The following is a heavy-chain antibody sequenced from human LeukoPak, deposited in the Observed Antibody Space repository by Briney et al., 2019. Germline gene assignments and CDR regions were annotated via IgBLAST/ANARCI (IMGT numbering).Heavy chain of an antibody. CDR2: IKQDGSEK. J-gene: IGHJ4*02. Sequence: GGSLRLSCAASGFTFSSYWMSWVRQAPGKGLEWVANIKQDGSEKYYVDSVKGRLTISRDNAKNSLYLQMNSLRAEDTAVYYCARLSSSSWSPFDCWGQGTLVTVSS. CDR1: GFTFSSYW. V-gene: IGHV3-7*01. D-gene: IGHD6-13*01. CDR3: ARLSSSSWSPFDC.